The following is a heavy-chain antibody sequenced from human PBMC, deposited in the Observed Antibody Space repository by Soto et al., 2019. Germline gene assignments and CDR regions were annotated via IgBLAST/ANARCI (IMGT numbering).Heavy chain of an antibody. J-gene: IGHJ4*02. CDR1: GGSFSGHY. D-gene: IGHD6-13*01. V-gene: IGHV4-34*01. CDR3: ARRGSGSWYFDY. Sequence: SETLSLTCAVYGGSFSGHYWSWIRQPPGKGLEWIGRNNHSGRTCYNPSLKSRVTISVDTSKNQFSLKLSSVTAADTAVFFCARRGSGSWYFDYWGQGTLVTVSS. CDR2: NNHSGRT.